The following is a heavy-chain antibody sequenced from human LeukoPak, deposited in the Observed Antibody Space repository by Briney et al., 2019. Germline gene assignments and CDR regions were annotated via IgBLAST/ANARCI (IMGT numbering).Heavy chain of an antibody. D-gene: IGHD2-2*01. V-gene: IGHV3-66*01. CDR3: AREPHSSTWFDY. CDR2: IHSGGNT. Sequence: PGGSLRLSCAASGFTFSSYAMSWVRQAPGRGLEWVSVIHSGGNTYYADSVKGRFTISRDNSKNTVSLQMNRLTVADTAVYYCAREPHSSTWFDYWGQGTLVTVSS. J-gene: IGHJ4*02. CDR1: GFTFSSYA.